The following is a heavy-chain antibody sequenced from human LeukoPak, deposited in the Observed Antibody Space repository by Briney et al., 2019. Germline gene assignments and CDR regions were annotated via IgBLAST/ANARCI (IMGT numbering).Heavy chain of an antibody. CDR3: ARGRHYYESSDYYYEGDGFDV. D-gene: IGHD3-22*01. J-gene: IGHJ3*01. V-gene: IGHV1-46*01. Sequence: ASVKVSCKASGDTFSSYYMHWVRQAPGQELEWMGIINPSGGSISYAQKFQGRVTMTRDMSTSTVYMELSSLRSEDTAVYYCARGRHYYESSDYYYEGDGFDVWGQGTMVTVSS. CDR1: GDTFSSYY. CDR2: INPSGGSI.